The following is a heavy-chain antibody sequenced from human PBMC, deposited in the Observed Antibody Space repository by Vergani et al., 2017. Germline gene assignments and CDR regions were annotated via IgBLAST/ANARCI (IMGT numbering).Heavy chain of an antibody. CDR3: AKDMRPFGVATKFDY. J-gene: IGHJ4*02. Sequence: EVQLVESGGGLVQPGRSLRLSCAASGFTFDDYAMHWVRQAPGKGLEWVSGISWNSGSISYADSVKGRFTISRDNAKNSLYLEMNSLRAEDTALYYCAKDMRPFGVATKFDYWGQGTLVTVSS. D-gene: IGHD3-3*01. CDR1: GFTFDDYA. CDR2: ISWNSGSI. V-gene: IGHV3-9*01.